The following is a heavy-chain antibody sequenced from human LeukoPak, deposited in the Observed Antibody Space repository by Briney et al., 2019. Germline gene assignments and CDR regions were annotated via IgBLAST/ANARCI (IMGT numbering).Heavy chain of an antibody. V-gene: IGHV4-59*08. Sequence: SETLSLIRSVSGGSISNYYWSWIRQPPGKGLEWIAYIYSSGNSNYNPSLKGRVTISVDTSKNQFSLKLSSVTAADTAVYYCARHPSWPDYGGTFDYWGQGTLVTVSS. D-gene: IGHD4-17*01. CDR2: IYSSGNS. CDR3: ARHPSWPDYGGTFDY. CDR1: GGSISNYY. J-gene: IGHJ4*02.